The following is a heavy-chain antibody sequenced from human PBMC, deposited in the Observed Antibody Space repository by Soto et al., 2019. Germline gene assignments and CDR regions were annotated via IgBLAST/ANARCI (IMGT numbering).Heavy chain of an antibody. D-gene: IGHD6-13*01. V-gene: IGHV3-11*06. J-gene: IGHJ4*02. CDR1: GFTFSDYY. CDR3: ARDDRIAAAVDY. CDR2: ISSSSSYT. Sequence: PGGSLRLSCAASGFTFSDYYMSWIRQAPGKGLERVSYISSSSSYTNYADSVKGRFTISRDNAKNSLYLQMNSLRAEDTAVYYCARDDRIAAAVDYWGQGTLVTVSS.